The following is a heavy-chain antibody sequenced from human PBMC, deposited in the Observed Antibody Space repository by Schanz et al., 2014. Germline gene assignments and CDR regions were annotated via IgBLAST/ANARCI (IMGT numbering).Heavy chain of an antibody. CDR3: ARPPHDSSGYYPFDY. V-gene: IGHV3-7*05. CDR1: GFSFSTYW. CDR2: IKRDGSEK. D-gene: IGHD3-22*01. Sequence: EEQLVESGGGLAQPGGSLRLSCAASGFSFSTYWMSWVRQAPGKGLEWVANIKRDGSEKNYLDSVKGRFTISRDNAKNTLYLQMNTLRAEDTAVYYCARPPHDSSGYYPFDYWGQGTLVTVSS. J-gene: IGHJ4*02.